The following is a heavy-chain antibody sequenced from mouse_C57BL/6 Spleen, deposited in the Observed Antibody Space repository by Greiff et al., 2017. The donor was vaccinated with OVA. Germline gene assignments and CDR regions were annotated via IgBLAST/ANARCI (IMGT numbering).Heavy chain of an antibody. CDR2: IDPSDSYT. CDR1: GYTFTSYW. J-gene: IGHJ4*01. V-gene: IGHV1-69*01. Sequence: QVQLQQSGAELVMPGASVKLSCKASGYTFTSYWMHWVKQRPGQGLEWIGEIDPSDSYTNYNQKFKGKSTLTVDKSSSTAYMQLSSLTSEDSAVYYCARVTTVVATRAMDYWGQGTSVTVSS. D-gene: IGHD1-1*01. CDR3: ARVTTVVATRAMDY.